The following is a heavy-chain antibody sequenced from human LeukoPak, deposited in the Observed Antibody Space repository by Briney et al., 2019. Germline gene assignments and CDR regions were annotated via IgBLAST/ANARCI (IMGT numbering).Heavy chain of an antibody. V-gene: IGHV3-11*01. CDR2: ISSSGSTI. CDR1: GFTFSDYY. Sequence: GGSLRLSCAASGFTFSDYYMSRIRQAPGKGLEWVSYISSSGSTIYYADSVKGRFTISRDNAKNSLYLQMNSLRAEDTAVYYCAREEVGCSSTSCYNYFDYWGQGTLVTVSS. J-gene: IGHJ4*02. D-gene: IGHD2-2*02. CDR3: AREEVGCSSTSCYNYFDY.